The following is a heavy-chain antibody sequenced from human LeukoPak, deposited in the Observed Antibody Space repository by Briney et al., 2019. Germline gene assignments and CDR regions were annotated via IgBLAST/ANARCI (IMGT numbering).Heavy chain of an antibody. J-gene: IGHJ6*04. CDR3: ARDLHDYGDLAMDV. CDR2: IYYSGYT. CDR1: GGSISSYY. Sequence: ETLSLTCTVSGGSISSYYWSWIRQPPGKGLEWIGYIYYSGYTNYNPSLKSRVTISVDKSKNQFSLKLSSVTAADTAVYYCARDLHDYGDLAMDVWGKGTTVTVSS. V-gene: IGHV4-59*12. D-gene: IGHD4-17*01.